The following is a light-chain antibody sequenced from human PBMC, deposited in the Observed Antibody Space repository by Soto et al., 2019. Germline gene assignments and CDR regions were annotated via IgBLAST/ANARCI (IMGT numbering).Light chain of an antibody. CDR2: DVS. CDR3: SSYTSSSLYA. Sequence: QSALTQPASVSGSPGQSITISCTGTSSDVGGYNYVSWYQQHPGKAPKLMIYDVSNRPSGASNRFSGSKSGNTASLTISGLQAEDEADYYCSSYTSSSLYAFGTGTKVTVL. J-gene: IGLJ1*01. V-gene: IGLV2-14*01. CDR1: SSDVGGYNY.